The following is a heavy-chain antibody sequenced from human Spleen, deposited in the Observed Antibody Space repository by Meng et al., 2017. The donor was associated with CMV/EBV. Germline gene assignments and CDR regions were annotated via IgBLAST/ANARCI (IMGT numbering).Heavy chain of an antibody. V-gene: IGHV1-46*01. D-gene: IGHD6-13*01. J-gene: IGHJ5*01. CDR3: ARDLSDSSSTWYEQGGTNWFDS. Sequence: ASVKVSCKASGYTFTSYYMHWVRQAPGQGLEWMGIINPRGGSTPYAQKFQGRVTMTRDKSTSTVYMELSSLRSEDTAVYYCARDLSDSSSTWYEQGGTNWFDSWGQGTLVTVSS. CDR1: GYTFTSYY. CDR2: INPRGGST.